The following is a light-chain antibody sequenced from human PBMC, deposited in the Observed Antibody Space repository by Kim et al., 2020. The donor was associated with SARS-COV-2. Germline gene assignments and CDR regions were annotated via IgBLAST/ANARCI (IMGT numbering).Light chain of an antibody. Sequence: SPGERATLACRASQSVNSDSLAWYQQKPGQAPRVLIFGASRRATGIPDRCSGSGSGADFTLTISRLEPEDCAVYFCQQYDSSPRTFGQGTKVDIK. CDR1: QSVNSDS. CDR3: QQYDSSPRT. CDR2: GAS. V-gene: IGKV3-20*01. J-gene: IGKJ1*01.